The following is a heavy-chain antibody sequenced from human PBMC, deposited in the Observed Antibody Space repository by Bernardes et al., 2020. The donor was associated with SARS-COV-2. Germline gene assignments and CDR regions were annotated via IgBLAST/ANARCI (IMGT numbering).Heavy chain of an antibody. CDR1: GFSFPTYP. CDR2: ITSSHGPM. Sequence: GGSLRLCCAASGFSFPTYPMHWVRKTPGKGLEWVSYITSSHGPMDYADSVRGRFIISRDNAKNSLFLQMNSLRPDDTALYFCVKALHPYDRFSASYWQHYTLDVWGQGTAVTVSS. J-gene: IGHJ6*02. CDR3: VKALHPYDRFSASYWQHYTLDV. D-gene: IGHD3-22*01. V-gene: IGHV3-9*01.